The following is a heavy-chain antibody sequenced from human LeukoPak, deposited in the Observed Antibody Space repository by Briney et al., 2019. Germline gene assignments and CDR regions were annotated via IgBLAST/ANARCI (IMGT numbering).Heavy chain of an antibody. D-gene: IGHD1-14*01. CDR3: TRYNNDHFDY. Sequence: GGSLKLSCAGSGFTFGGYGMHWFRQTPGKGLEWVAVIAYDGSRAFYADSVKGRFTISRDNSKNTMSVQMDDLRAEDTAVYYCTRYNNDHFDYWGQGTLVTVSS. CDR2: IAYDGSRA. V-gene: IGHV3-33*01. J-gene: IGHJ4*02. CDR1: GFTFGGYG.